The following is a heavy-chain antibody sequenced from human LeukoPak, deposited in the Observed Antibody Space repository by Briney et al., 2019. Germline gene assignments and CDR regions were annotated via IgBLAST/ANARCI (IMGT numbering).Heavy chain of an antibody. J-gene: IGHJ4*02. CDR3: ARVAHAGSFDY. CDR2: IYTSGST. Sequence: SETLSLTCTVSGGSISSGSYYWNWIRQPAVKGLEWIGRIYTSGSTNYNPSLKSRVTMSVDTSKNQFSLKLSSVTAADTAVYYCARVAHAGSFDYWGQGTLVTVSS. D-gene: IGHD3-10*01. V-gene: IGHV4-61*02. CDR1: GGSISSGSYY.